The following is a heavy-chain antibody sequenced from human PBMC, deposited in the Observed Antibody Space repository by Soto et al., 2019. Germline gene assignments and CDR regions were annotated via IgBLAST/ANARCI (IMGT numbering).Heavy chain of an antibody. V-gene: IGHV1-3*01. CDR3: ARMWAGKSGSYPFDY. D-gene: IGHD1-26*01. CDR2: INAGNGNT. J-gene: IGHJ4*02. CDR1: GYTFTSYA. Sequence: QVQLVQSGAEVKKPGASVKVSCKASGYTFTSYAMHWVRQAPGQRLEWMGWINAGNGNTKYSQKFQGRVTTTRDTSASTAYKELSSLRSEDTAVYYCARMWAGKSGSYPFDYWGQGTLVTVSS.